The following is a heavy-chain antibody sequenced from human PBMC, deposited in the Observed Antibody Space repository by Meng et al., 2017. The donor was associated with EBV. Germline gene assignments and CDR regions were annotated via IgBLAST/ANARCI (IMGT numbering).Heavy chain of an antibody. J-gene: IGHJ4*02. D-gene: IGHD4-23*01. CDR2: IIPAGGNT. CDR3: VRELVGGKFDY. V-gene: IGHV1-46*01. CDR1: GYTFTSYY. Sequence: QVQLVQSGVEVKKPGVSVKGACKASGYTFTSYYLHWVRQAPGKGLEWMGIIIPAGGNTNYAQKFRGRFTMTRDTYTSTVYMDLSILTSEDTAVYYCVRELVGGKFDYWGQGTLVTVSS.